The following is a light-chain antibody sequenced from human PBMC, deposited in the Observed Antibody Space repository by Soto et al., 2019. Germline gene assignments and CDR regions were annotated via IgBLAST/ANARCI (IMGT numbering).Light chain of an antibody. Sequence: QSVLTQPPSASGTPGQRVTISCSGSSSNIGSKPVNWYQQLPGAAPKLLIYTNNQRPSGVPVRFSGSKSGTSASLAISGLQSEDEADYYCATWDVGLNVGLFGGGTKLTVL. CDR2: TNN. J-gene: IGLJ3*02. CDR1: SSNIGSKP. CDR3: ATWDVGLNVGL. V-gene: IGLV1-44*01.